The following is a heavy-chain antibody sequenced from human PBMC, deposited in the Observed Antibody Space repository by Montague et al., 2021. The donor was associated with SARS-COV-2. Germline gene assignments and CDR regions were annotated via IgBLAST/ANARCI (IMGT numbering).Heavy chain of an antibody. Sequence: PALVKPTQALTLTCTFSGFSLSTNGMCVSWIRQPPGKALEWLARIDWDDDKYYSTSLKTRLTISKDTSKNQVVLTMTNMDPVDTATYYCVRLRPGGSLSGGMYYFDYGGLGTLVTVSS. CDR1: GFSLSTNGMC. V-gene: IGHV2-70*11. J-gene: IGHJ4*02. CDR3: VRLRPGGSLSGGMYYFDY. CDR2: IDWDDDK. D-gene: IGHD2-15*01.